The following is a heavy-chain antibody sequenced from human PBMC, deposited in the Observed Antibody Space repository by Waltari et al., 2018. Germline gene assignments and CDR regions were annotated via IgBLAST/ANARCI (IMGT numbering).Heavy chain of an antibody. D-gene: IGHD1-26*01. V-gene: IGHV3-21*01. CDR3: AREGGIVEDY. Sequence: EVQLVESGGGLVKPGGSLRLSCAASGFTFSSYSMNWVRQAPGKGLEWASSISSSSSFVYYADSVKGRFTISRDSAKDSLYLKRNSLGAEETAVYYCAREGGIVEDYWCQGTLVTVSS. CDR2: ISSSSSFV. J-gene: IGHJ4*02. CDR1: GFTFSSYS.